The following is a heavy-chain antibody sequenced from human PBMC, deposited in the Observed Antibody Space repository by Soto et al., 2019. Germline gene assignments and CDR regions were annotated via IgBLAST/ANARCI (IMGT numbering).Heavy chain of an antibody. CDR3: SSQGDSNEDVFDY. Sequence: EVQLVESGGGLVQPGGSLKLSCAVSGFTFSGSAIHWVRQASGKGLEWVGHIRSKAKNFATRYAASVNGRFTISRDDSKSTAYLQMSSLKTEDTAVYFCSSQGDSNEDVFDYWGQGTLVTVTS. D-gene: IGHD4-4*01. CDR1: GFTFSGSA. J-gene: IGHJ4*02. V-gene: IGHV3-73*02. CDR2: IRSKAKNFAT.